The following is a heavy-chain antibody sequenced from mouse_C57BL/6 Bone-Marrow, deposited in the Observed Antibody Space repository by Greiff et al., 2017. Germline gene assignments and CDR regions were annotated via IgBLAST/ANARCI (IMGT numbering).Heavy chain of an antibody. CDR2: ISSGGSYT. CDR1: GFTFSSYG. J-gene: IGHJ4*01. D-gene: IGHD3-1*01. Sequence: EVQVVESGGDLVKPGGSLKLSCAASGFTFSSYGMSWVRQTPDKRLEWVATISSGGSYTYYPDSVKGRFTISRDNAKNTLYLQMSSLKSEDTAMYYCARLPRDYAMDYWGQGTSVTVSS. CDR3: ARLPRDYAMDY. V-gene: IGHV5-6*01.